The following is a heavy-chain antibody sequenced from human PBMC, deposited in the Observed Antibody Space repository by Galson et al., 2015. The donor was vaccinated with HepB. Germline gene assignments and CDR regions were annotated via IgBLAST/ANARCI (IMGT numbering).Heavy chain of an antibody. CDR2: ISYDGSNK. CDR3: VGVRGVIWYYFDY. CDR1: GFTFSSYG. Sequence: SLRLSCAASGFTFSSYGMHWVRQAPGKGLEWVAVISYDGSNKYYADSVKGRFTISRDNSKNTLYLQMNSLRAEDTAVYYCVGVRGVIWYYFDYWGQGTLVTVSS. J-gene: IGHJ4*02. D-gene: IGHD3-10*01. V-gene: IGHV3-30*03.